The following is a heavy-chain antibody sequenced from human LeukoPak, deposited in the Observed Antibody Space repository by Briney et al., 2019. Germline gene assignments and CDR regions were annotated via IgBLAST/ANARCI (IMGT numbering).Heavy chain of an antibody. J-gene: IGHJ6*02. V-gene: IGHV4-39*02. CDR2: IYYSGIT. Sequence: SGTLSLTCTVSGGSISSSSYYWGWIRQPPGKGLEWIGSIYYSGITYYNPSLKSRVTISVDTSRNQFSLKLSSGTAADTAVYYCAREYSSEGYYYGMDVWGQGTTVTVSS. CDR1: GGSISSSSYY. D-gene: IGHD6-19*01. CDR3: AREYSSEGYYYGMDV.